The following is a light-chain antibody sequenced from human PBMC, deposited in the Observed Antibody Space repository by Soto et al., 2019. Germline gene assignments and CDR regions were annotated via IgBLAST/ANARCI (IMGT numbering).Light chain of an antibody. V-gene: IGLV2-8*01. Sequence: QSVLTQPRSVSGSPGQSVTISCTGTSSDVGGYNYVSWYQQHPGKAPKLVISEVSKRPSGVPERFSGSKSGNTASLTVSGLQAEDEAEYYCSSYAGSNNHVVFGGGTQLTVL. CDR1: SSDVGGYNY. J-gene: IGLJ2*01. CDR3: SSYAGSNNHVV. CDR2: EVS.